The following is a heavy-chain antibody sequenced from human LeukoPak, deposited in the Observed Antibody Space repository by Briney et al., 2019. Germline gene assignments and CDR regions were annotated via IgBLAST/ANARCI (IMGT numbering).Heavy chain of an antibody. J-gene: IGHJ6*02. V-gene: IGHV3-64*01. CDR1: GFTFSGYA. Sequence: QPGGSLSLSCAASGFTFSGYAMHWVRQAPGKGLEYVSAISSNGGSTSYANSVKGRFTISRDNSKNTLYLQMVSLRAEDMSVYYCARVTIYCGGDCYYYYGMDVWGQGTTVTVSS. CDR3: ARVTIYCGGDCYYYYGMDV. CDR2: ISSNGGST. D-gene: IGHD2-21*02.